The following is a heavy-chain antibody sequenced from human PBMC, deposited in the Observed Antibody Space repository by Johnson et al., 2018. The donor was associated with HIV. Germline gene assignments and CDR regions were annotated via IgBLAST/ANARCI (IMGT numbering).Heavy chain of an antibody. CDR2: ISGNGATT. CDR3: AREGEGGAFDI. Sequence: QVQLVESGGGLVKAGGSLRFSCAASGFTFSDYYMSWIRQAPGKGPEWVSTISGNGATTFYADSVKGRFTISRDNSKNTLYLQMNRLRAEDTAVYYCAREGEGGAFDIWGQGTMVTVSS. J-gene: IGHJ3*02. V-gene: IGHV3-11*04. D-gene: IGHD3-16*01. CDR1: GFTFSDYY.